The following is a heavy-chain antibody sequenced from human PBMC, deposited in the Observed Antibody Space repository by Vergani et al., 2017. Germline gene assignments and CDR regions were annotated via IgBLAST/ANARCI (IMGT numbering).Heavy chain of an antibody. D-gene: IGHD4-17*01. CDR1: GFTFSSYA. Sequence: EVQLLESGGGLVQPGGSLRLSCSASGFTFSSYAMHWVRQAPGKGLEYVSAISSNGGSTYYADSVKGRFTISRDNSKNTLYLQMSSLRAEDTAVYYCVKDTFPTTVTTSYFDYWGQGTLVTVSS. CDR2: ISSNGGST. CDR3: VKDTFPTTVTTSYFDY. J-gene: IGHJ4*02. V-gene: IGHV3-64D*06.